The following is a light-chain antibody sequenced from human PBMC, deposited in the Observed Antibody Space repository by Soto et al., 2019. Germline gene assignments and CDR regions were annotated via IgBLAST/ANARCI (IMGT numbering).Light chain of an antibody. CDR3: QQYGSSPPSLYT. CDR2: GAS. V-gene: IGKV3-20*01. Sequence: EIVLTQFPGTLSLSPGERATLSCRASQSVSSSYLAWYQQKPGQAPRLLIYGASRRATGIPDRFSGSGSGTDFTLSISRLEPEEFAVYYCQQYGSSPPSLYTFGQGTKLQIK. J-gene: IGKJ2*01. CDR1: QSVSSSY.